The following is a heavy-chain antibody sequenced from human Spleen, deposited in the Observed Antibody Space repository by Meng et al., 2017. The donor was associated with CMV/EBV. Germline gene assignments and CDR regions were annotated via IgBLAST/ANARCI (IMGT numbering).Heavy chain of an antibody. CDR2: IRHSGDIT. J-gene: IGHJ4*02. Sequence: CGVCGGSLGGYYWSWVRQTPGKGLEWIGEIRHSGDITNYNPSLKSRVTISIDTSKKQFSLKLSAMTAADTAVYYCARQYSSSYYSDYWGQGTLVTVSS. CDR3: ARQYSSSYYSDY. V-gene: IGHV4-34*01. CDR1: GGSLGGYY. D-gene: IGHD6-6*01.